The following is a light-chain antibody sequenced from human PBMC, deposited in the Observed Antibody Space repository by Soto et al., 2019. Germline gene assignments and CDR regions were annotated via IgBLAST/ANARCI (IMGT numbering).Light chain of an antibody. J-gene: IGKJ1*01. CDR1: QNISSY. CDR3: QQRSNWPRT. Sequence: GERATLSCRASQNISSYLIWYQQKPGQAPRLLIYDVSNRATGIPARFSGSGSGTDFTLTISSLEPEDFAVYYCQQRSNWPRTFGQGTKVDIK. V-gene: IGKV3-11*01. CDR2: DVS.